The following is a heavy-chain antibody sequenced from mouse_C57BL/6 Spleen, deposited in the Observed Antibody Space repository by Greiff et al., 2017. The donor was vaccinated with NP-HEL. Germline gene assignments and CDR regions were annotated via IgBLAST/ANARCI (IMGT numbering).Heavy chain of an antibody. CDR1: GFTFSSYA. J-gene: IGHJ2*01. D-gene: IGHD1-1*01. CDR3: TREHGSSYFDY. CDR2: ISSGGDYI. V-gene: IGHV5-9-1*02. Sequence: VQRVESGEGLVKPGGSLKLSCAASGFTFSSYAMSWVRQTPEKRLEWVAYISSGGDYIYYADTVKGRFTISRDNARNTLYLQMSSLKSEDTAMYYCTREHGSSYFDYWGQGTTLTVSS.